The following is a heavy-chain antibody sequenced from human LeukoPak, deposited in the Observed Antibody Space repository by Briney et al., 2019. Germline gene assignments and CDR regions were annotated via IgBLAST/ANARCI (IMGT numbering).Heavy chain of an antibody. CDR3: ARDSPLAAAGTEFGFDP. CDR1: GYSISSGYY. D-gene: IGHD6-13*01. V-gene: IGHV4-4*07. J-gene: IGHJ5*02. CDR2: IYTSGST. Sequence: SETLSLTCTVSGYSISSGYYWGWIRQPAGKGLEWIGRIYTSGSTNYNPSLKSRVTMSVDTSKNQFSLKLSSVTAADTAVYYCARDSPLAAAGTEFGFDPWGQGTLVTVSS.